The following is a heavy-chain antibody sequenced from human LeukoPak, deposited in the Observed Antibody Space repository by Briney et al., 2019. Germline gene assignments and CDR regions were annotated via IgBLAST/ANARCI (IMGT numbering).Heavy chain of an antibody. Sequence: SETLSLTCAVYGGSFSGYYWSWIRQPPGKGLEWIGEINHSGSTNYNPSLKSRVTISVDTSKNQFSLKLSSETAADTAVYYCALGPLWFGEYYMDVWGKGTTVTVSS. V-gene: IGHV4-34*01. J-gene: IGHJ6*03. CDR2: INHSGST. CDR3: ALGPLWFGEYYMDV. CDR1: GGSFSGYY. D-gene: IGHD3-10*01.